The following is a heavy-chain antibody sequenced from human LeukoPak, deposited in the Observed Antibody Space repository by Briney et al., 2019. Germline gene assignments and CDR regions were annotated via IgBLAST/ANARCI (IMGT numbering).Heavy chain of an antibody. Sequence: TGGSLRLSCTASGFIFKNYEMNWVRQAPGKGLEWVSVISSGGNTYYADSVKGRFTISRDNSKNTMYLQMNSLRAEDTAVYYCGRLTNWGQGTLVTVSS. J-gene: IGHJ4*02. CDR1: GFIFKNYE. CDR3: GRLTN. D-gene: IGHD1-1*01. CDR2: ISSGGNT. V-gene: IGHV3-53*01.